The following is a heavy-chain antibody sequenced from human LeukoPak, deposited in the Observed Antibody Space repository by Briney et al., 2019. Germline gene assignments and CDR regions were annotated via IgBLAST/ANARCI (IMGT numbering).Heavy chain of an antibody. Sequence: SETLSLTCTVSGGSISLYYWSWIRQPPGKGLEWIVYFYDTRSPKYNPSLERRVTISVDMSRNQFSLNLTSVTAADTAVYYCARGRGSLTYWGQGTLATVSS. CDR2: FYDTRSP. CDR1: GGSISLYY. D-gene: IGHD3-10*01. CDR3: ARGRGSLTY. V-gene: IGHV4-59*01. J-gene: IGHJ4*02.